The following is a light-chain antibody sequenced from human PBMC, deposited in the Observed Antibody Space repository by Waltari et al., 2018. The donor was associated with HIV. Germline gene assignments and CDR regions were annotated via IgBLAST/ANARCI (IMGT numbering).Light chain of an antibody. CDR2: QDS. V-gene: IGLV3-1*01. Sequence: SYELTQPPSVSVSPGQTARITCSGDKLGNKYACWYQQKPGQSPVLVIYQDSKRPAGIPWRFPGPNAGNAVTLTIRRTHAMEEADYYCQAWDSSTAIFGGGTKLTVL. CDR1: KLGNKY. CDR3: QAWDSSTAI. J-gene: IGLJ2*01.